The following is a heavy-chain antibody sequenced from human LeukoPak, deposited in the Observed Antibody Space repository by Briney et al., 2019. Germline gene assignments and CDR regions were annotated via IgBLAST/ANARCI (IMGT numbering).Heavy chain of an antibody. J-gene: IGHJ4*02. Sequence: SGTLSLTCAVAGGSISSTNWWTWVRQPPGKGLEWIGEIYHSGSTNYNPSLKSRVTISVDKSKNHFSLNLTSVTAADTAVYYCARGKRGYSSSWYDYWGQGTLVTVSS. D-gene: IGHD6-13*01. CDR1: GGSISSTNW. CDR2: IYHSGST. CDR3: ARGKRGYSSSWYDY. V-gene: IGHV4-4*02.